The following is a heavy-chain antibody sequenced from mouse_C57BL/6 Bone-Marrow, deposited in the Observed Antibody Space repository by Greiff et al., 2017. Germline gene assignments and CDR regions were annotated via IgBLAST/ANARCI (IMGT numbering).Heavy chain of an antibody. CDR1: GFNIKDDY. CDR2: IDPENGGT. Sequence: EVQLQESGAELVRPGASVKLSCTASGFNIKDDYMHWVKQRPEQGLEWIGWIDPENGGTEYASKFQGQATIPAATSSNKAYLQLSSLAAEDAAVYYCSASTAVGGWYFEVWGTGTTVTVSS. CDR3: SASTAVGGWYFEV. J-gene: IGHJ1*03. D-gene: IGHD1-1*01. V-gene: IGHV14-4*01.